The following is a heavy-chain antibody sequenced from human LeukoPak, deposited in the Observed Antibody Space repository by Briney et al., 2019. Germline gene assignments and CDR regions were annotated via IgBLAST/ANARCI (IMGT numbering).Heavy chain of an antibody. CDR3: TRDFYGIDS. V-gene: IGHV3-74*01. CDR2: INNDGTDT. D-gene: IGHD2/OR15-2a*01. CDR1: GFTFSDYW. J-gene: IGHJ4*02. Sequence: GGSLRLSCAASGFTFSDYWMQWVRQVPGMGLVWVSHINNDGTDTKYADSVKGRFTISRDNARNTLYLQMNTLRAEDTAVYYCTRDFYGIDSWGQGTLVTVSS.